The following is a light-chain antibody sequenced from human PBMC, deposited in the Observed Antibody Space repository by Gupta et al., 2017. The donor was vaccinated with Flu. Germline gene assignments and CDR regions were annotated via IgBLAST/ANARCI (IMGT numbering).Light chain of an antibody. CDR2: DAS. V-gene: IGKV3-11*01. CDR1: QSVSSY. CDR3: QQRSNWLLT. J-gene: IGKJ4*01. Sequence: FLLTQSPAPLPLSPGERATLSCRASQSVSSYLAWYQQKPGQAPRLLIDDASNRATGIPARFSGSGSGTDFTLTISSLEPEDFAVYYCQQRSNWLLTFGGGTKVEIK.